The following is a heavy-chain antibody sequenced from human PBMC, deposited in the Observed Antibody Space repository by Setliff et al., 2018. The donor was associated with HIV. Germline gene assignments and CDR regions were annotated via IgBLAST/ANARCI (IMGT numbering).Heavy chain of an antibody. CDR3: ARVDFWSGHAFYMDV. V-gene: IGHV4-61*02. J-gene: IGHJ6*03. CDR1: GASISSGSFF. Sequence: PSETLSLTCTVSGASISSGSFFCSWIRQPAGKGLEWIGRIYTSGITNYNPSLKSRVIISVDTSKNQFSLKLSSVTAADTAVYYCARVDFWSGHAFYMDVWGKGTTVTVSS. CDR2: IYTSGIT. D-gene: IGHD3-3*01.